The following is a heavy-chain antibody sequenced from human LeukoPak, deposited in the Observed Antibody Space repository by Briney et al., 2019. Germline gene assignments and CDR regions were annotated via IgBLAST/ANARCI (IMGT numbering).Heavy chain of an antibody. J-gene: IGHJ4*02. Sequence: GGSLRLSCAASGFTFSSYSMNWVRQAPGKGLEWVAFIRYDGSNKYYADSVKGRFTISRDNSKNTLYLQMNSLRAEDTAVYYCAKEGVWFGESFDYWGQGTLVTVSS. V-gene: IGHV3-30*02. CDR3: AKEGVWFGESFDY. CDR2: IRYDGSNK. D-gene: IGHD3-10*01. CDR1: GFTFSSYS.